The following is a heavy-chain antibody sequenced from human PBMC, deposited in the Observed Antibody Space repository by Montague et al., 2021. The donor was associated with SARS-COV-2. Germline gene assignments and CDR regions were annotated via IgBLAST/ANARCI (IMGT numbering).Heavy chain of an antibody. CDR2: VYYNGDT. CDR3: ARGWAFDP. CDR1: GGSTASHY. D-gene: IGHD6-19*01. V-gene: IGHV4-59*08. J-gene: IGHJ3*01. Sequence: SETLSLTCTVSGGSTASHYWNWIRQSPGKRPEWIGYVYYNGDTKYNPSLQSRVTISIDPSENQVSLRLNSVTAADTAVYFCARGWAFDPRGQGRLVTVSS.